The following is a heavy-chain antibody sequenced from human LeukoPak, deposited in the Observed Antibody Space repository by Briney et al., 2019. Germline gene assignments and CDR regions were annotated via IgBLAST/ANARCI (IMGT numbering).Heavy chain of an antibody. J-gene: IGHJ5*02. V-gene: IGHV4-34*01. CDR1: GGSFSGYY. D-gene: IGHD1-14*01. CDR2: INHSGST. Sequence: PSETLSLTCAVYGGSFSGYYWSWIRQPPGKGLEWIGEINHSGSTNYNPSLKSRVTISVDTSKNQFSLKLSSVTAADTAVYYCATETGTLDPWGQGTLVTVSS. CDR3: ATETGTLDP.